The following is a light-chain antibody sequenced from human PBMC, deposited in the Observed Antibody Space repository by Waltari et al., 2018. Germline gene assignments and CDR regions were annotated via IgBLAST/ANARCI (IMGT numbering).Light chain of an antibody. Sequence: QSVLTQPPSVSGAPGQRVTISCPGSSSNLAAGYDVHWYQQLPGTAPKLLIYGNSNRPSGVPDQFSGSKSGTSASLAITGLQADDEADYYCQSYDTSLGAVFGTGTKVTVV. J-gene: IGLJ1*01. CDR2: GNS. V-gene: IGLV1-40*01. CDR1: SSNLAAGYD. CDR3: QSYDTSLGAV.